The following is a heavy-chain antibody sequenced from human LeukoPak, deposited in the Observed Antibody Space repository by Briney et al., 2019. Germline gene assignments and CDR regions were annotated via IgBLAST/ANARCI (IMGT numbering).Heavy chain of an antibody. D-gene: IGHD2-2*02. J-gene: IGHJ5*02. Sequence: ASVKVSCKASGYTFTGYYMHWVRQAPGQGLEWMGWINPNSGGINYAQKFQGRVTMSRDTSTSTAYMELSRLRSDDTAVYYCARVDTVVVPAGITWFDPWGQGTLVTVSS. V-gene: IGHV1-2*02. CDR1: GYTFTGYY. CDR3: ARVDTVVVPAGITWFDP. CDR2: INPNSGGI.